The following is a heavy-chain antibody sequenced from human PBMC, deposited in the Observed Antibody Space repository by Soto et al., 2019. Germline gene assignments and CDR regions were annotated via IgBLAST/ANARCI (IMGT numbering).Heavy chain of an antibody. CDR2: IYPGDSDT. Sequence: PGESLKISCKGSGYSFTSYWIGWVRQMPGKGLEWMGMIYPGDSDTKYSPSFQGQVTISADKSISTAYLQWSSLKASDTAMYYCARHASYYYGLLEGMDVWGQGTTVTVSS. CDR1: GYSFTSYW. J-gene: IGHJ6*02. D-gene: IGHD3-10*01. V-gene: IGHV5-51*01. CDR3: ARHASYYYGLLEGMDV.